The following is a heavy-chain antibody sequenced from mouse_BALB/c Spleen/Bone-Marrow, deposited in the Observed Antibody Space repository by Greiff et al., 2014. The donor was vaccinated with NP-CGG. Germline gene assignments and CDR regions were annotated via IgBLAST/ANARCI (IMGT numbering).Heavy chain of an antibody. Sequence: VQRVESGAELVKPGASVKLSCKASGYTFTSYYMYWVKQRPGQGLEWIGEINPSNGGTNFNEKFKSRATLTVDKSSSTAYMQLSSLTSEDSAVYYCTRGRTWGFDYWGQGTTLTVSS. V-gene: IGHV1S81*02. J-gene: IGHJ2*01. D-gene: IGHD4-1*01. CDR2: INPSNGGT. CDR3: TRGRTWGFDY. CDR1: GYTFTSYY.